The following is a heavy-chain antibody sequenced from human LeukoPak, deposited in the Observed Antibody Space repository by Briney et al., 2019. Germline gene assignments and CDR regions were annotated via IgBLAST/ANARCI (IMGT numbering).Heavy chain of an antibody. CDR1: GGSFSGYY. J-gene: IGHJ4*02. D-gene: IGHD5-18*01. CDR2: INHSGST. Sequence: SETLSLTCAVYGGSFSGYYWSWIRQPPGKGLEWIGEINHSGSTNYNPSLKSRVTISVDTSKNQFSLKLSSVTAADTAVYYCASQYSYGLYPNYWGQGTLVTVSS. CDR3: ASQYSYGLYPNY. V-gene: IGHV4-34*01.